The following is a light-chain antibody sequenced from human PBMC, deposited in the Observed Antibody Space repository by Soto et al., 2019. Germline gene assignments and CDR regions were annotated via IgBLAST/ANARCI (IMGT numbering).Light chain of an antibody. CDR3: CSYAGSSTHVV. CDR2: EGS. CDR1: SSDVGSYNL. Sequence: QSALTQPASDSGSPGQSITICCTGTSSDVGSYNLVSWYQQHPGKAPKLMIYEGSKRPSGVSNRFSGSKSGNTASLTISGLQAEDEADYYCCSYAGSSTHVVFGGGTKLTVL. V-gene: IGLV2-23*01. J-gene: IGLJ2*01.